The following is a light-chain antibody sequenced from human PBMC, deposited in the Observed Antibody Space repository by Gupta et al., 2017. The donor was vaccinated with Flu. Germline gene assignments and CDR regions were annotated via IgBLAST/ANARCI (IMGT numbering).Light chain of an antibody. V-gene: IGLV3-1*01. CDR2: QDD. CDR1: KLGDKY. J-gene: IGLJ3*02. CDR3: QAWDSSTWA. Sequence: SYQLTQTPSVSVSPGQTASITCSGDKLGDKYVCWYQQKPGQSPVVVMYQDDRRPAGVPERFSGSNSGNTATLTITGTQTMDEDDYYCQAWDSSTWAFGGGTKLTVL.